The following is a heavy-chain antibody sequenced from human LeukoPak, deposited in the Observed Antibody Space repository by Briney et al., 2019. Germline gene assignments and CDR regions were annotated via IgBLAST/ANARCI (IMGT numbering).Heavy chain of an antibody. J-gene: IGHJ4*02. CDR3: AKRDCSSTHCYGFDY. CDR1: GFTFRSCG. V-gene: IGHV3-23*01. CDR2: ISGSGAST. Sequence: GGSLSLPCATSGFTFRSCGYAWARNPPPKGQEWVSSISGSGASTYYAASVKGRFNISRDNSMNTLSLQMNSLRADDTAVYYCAKRDCSSTHCYGFDYWGQGTLVTVSS. D-gene: IGHD2-2*01.